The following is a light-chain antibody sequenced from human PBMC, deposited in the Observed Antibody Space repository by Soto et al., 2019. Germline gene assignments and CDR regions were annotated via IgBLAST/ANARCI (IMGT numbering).Light chain of an antibody. CDR2: SVT. V-gene: IGLV2-11*01. J-gene: IGLJ1*01. CDR3: CSYAGRNNYV. Sequence: QSVLTQPPSASGTPGQRVSISCNGTSRDVGAYKHVSWYQHHPGKAPKLLIYSVTARPSGVPDRFSGSKSGNTASLAISGLQADDEADYFCCSYAGRNNYVFGPGTKVTVL. CDR1: SRDVGAYKH.